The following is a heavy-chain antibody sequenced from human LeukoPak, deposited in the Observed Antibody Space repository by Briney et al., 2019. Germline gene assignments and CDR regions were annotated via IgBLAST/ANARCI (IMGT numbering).Heavy chain of an antibody. D-gene: IGHD3-3*01. CDR2: ISAYNGNT. CDR1: GYTFTSYG. CDR3: ARVPLRFLEWFDAFDI. Sequence: GASVKVSCKASGYTFTSYGISWVRQAPGQGLEWMGWISAYNGNTNYAQKLQGRVTMTTDTSTSTAYMELRSLRSDDTAVYYCARVPLRFLEWFDAFDIWGQGTMVTVSS. J-gene: IGHJ3*02. V-gene: IGHV1-18*01.